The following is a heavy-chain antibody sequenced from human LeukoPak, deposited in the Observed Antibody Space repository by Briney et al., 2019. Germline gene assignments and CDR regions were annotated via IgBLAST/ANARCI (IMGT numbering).Heavy chain of an antibody. J-gene: IGHJ4*02. Sequence: SETLSLTCTVSGVSISSSNSYWGWIRQPPGKGLEWIGSIYYSGNTYYNASLKSQASFSKNTSKNQFSLRLTSVTPADTAVYYCARQTGSGLFILPGGQGTLVTVSS. CDR1: GVSISSSNSY. D-gene: IGHD3/OR15-3a*01. CDR2: IYYSGNT. V-gene: IGHV4-39*01. CDR3: ARQTGSGLFILP.